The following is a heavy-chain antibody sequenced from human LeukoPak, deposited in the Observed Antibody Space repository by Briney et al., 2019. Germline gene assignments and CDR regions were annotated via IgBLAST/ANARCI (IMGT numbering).Heavy chain of an antibody. Sequence: GASVKVSCKASGYTFTPYYIHGVGPPPGQELEWMGWINPDSGDTNYAKKFQCGVSMTRDTSISTAYMELNRLRSDDTAVYYCARESGAFDIWGQGTMVTVSS. J-gene: IGHJ3*02. CDR3: ARESGAFDI. CDR1: GYTFTPYY. V-gene: IGHV1-2*02. CDR2: INPDSGDT.